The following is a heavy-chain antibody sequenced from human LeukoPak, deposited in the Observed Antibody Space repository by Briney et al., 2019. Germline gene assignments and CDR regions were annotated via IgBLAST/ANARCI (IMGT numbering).Heavy chain of an antibody. D-gene: IGHD3-3*01. J-gene: IGHJ6*03. CDR1: GGTFSSYA. CDR2: IIPIFGTA. CDR3: ATLLRSRRDYYYMDV. V-gene: IGHV1-69*05. Sequence: SVKVSCKASGGTFSSYAISWVRQAPGQGLEWMGGIIPIFGTANYAQKFQGRVTITTDESTSTAYMELSSPRSEDTAVYYCATLLRSRRDYYYMDVWGKGTTVTVSS.